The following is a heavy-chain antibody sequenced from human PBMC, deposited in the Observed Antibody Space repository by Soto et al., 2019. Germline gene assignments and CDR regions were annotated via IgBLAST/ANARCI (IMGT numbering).Heavy chain of an antibody. Sequence: QVQLEQSGAEVKKPGSSVKVSCKASGDAFSSSVVSWVRQAPGQGLEWMGRIIPVFTTATYAQQFQDRVTITADVSTSTAYMELSSLRSEDSAVYYCASSRTYSGDYHEVCVDYWGQGTLFTVSS. D-gene: IGHD1-26*01. J-gene: IGHJ4*02. CDR1: GDAFSSSV. CDR3: ASSRTYSGDYHEVCVDY. V-gene: IGHV1-69*18. CDR2: IIPVFTTA.